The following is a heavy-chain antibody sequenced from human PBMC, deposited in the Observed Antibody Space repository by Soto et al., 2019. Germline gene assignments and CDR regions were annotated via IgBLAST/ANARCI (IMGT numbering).Heavy chain of an antibody. V-gene: IGHV3-23*01. CDR2: ISGSEDST. CDR3: ANRSSSSTFDY. D-gene: IGHD6-6*01. CDR1: GFTFSSYA. J-gene: IGHJ4*02. Sequence: EVQLLESGGGLVQPGESLRLSFAASGFTFSSYAMSWVRQAPGKGLEWVAVISGSEDSTYYADSVKGRFTISRDNSNNTLYLQMNSLRAADTAVYYCANRSSSSTFDYWGQGTLVTVSS.